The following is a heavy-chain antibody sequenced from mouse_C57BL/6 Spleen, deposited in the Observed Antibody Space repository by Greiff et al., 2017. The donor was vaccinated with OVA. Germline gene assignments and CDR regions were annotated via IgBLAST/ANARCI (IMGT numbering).Heavy chain of an antibody. Sequence: EVKLVESGGGLVKPGGSLKLSCAASGFTFSSYAMSWVRQTPEKRLEWVATISDGGSYTYYPDNVKGRFTISRDNAKNNLYLQMSHLKSEDTAMYYCAAIRRFAYWGQGTLVTVSA. V-gene: IGHV5-4*03. CDR3: AAIRRFAY. CDR2: ISDGGSYT. CDR1: GFTFSSYA. J-gene: IGHJ3*01.